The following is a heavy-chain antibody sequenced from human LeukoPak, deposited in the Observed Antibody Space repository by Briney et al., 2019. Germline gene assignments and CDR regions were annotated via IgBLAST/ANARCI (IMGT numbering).Heavy chain of an antibody. CDR1: GFAFSGYA. Sequence: PGGSLRLSCTVSGFAFSGYAMSWVRQAPGKGPEWVSSIGARGDVTYSADSVKGRFTISRDNSKRTLFLQMNSLRAEDTAVYYCAKVHYTANFPGSFPGRNYFDSWGQGSLVTVSP. D-gene: IGHD1-26*01. CDR2: IGARGDVT. J-gene: IGHJ4*02. V-gene: IGHV3-23*01. CDR3: AKVHYTANFPGSFPGRNYFDS.